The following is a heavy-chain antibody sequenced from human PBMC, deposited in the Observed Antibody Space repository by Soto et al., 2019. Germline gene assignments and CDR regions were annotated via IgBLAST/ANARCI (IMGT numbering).Heavy chain of an antibody. J-gene: IGHJ5*02. D-gene: IGHD1-26*01. CDR3: ARGGSSRFDP. CDR1: GGSISSYY. V-gene: IGHV4-59*01. Sequence: TLSLTCSVSGGSISSYYWSWIRQPPGKGLDYIGYISYSGSTNYNPSLKSQVTISVDTSKNQFSLKLTSVTAADTAVYYCARGGSSRFDPWGKGTLVTVSS. CDR2: ISYSGST.